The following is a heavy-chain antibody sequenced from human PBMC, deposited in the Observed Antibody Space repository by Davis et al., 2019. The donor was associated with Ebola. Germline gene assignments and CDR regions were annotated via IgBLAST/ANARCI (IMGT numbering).Heavy chain of an antibody. CDR2: ISGDATVI. CDR3: AKGWTTSPFDY. D-gene: IGHD4-17*01. CDR1: GFTFVNYA. V-gene: IGHV3-23*01. Sequence: GGSLRLSCAASGFTFVNYAMSWVRQAPGKGLEWVSSISGDATVIYYADSVKGRLTISRDTSRNTLYLQMSTLGAEDTAVYYCAKGWTTSPFDYWGQGALVTVSS. J-gene: IGHJ4*02.